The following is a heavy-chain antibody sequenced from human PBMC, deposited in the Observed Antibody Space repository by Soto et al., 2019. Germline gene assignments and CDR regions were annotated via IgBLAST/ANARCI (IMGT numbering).Heavy chain of an antibody. D-gene: IGHD6-13*01. CDR3: AKDSGYTSSWFGWFDP. CDR1: GFTFSTYA. J-gene: IGHJ5*02. V-gene: IGHV3-30*18. CDR2: ISYDGSNK. Sequence: GGSLRLSWAASGFTFSTYAVHWVRQAPGKGLEWVAVISYDGSNKYYADSVKGRFTISRDNSKNTLYLQMNSLRAEDTAVYYCAKDSGYTSSWFGWFDPWGQGTLVTVSS.